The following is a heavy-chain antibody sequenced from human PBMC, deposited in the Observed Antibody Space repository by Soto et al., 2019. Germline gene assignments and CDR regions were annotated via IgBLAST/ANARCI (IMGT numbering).Heavy chain of an antibody. CDR1: DGSVSSDKYL. Sequence: QVQLHESGPRLVKPSDTMTLKCTVSDGSVSSDKYLWGWIRQPPGNGLVCVASIRDGGANSRTTFYSHSIGGRLTISLYTSADQVSLRTSSVTATDTAVYYCARLDNHRSPHLVFHIWGQGTLV. D-gene: IGHD3-10*01. CDR3: ARLDNHRSPHLVFHI. CDR2: IRDGGANSRTT. J-gene: IGHJ3*02. V-gene: IGHV4-39*01.